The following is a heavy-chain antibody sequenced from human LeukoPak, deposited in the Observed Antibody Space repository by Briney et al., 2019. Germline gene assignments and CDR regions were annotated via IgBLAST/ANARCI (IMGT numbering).Heavy chain of an antibody. CDR3: ARDYGGKGDY. J-gene: IGHJ4*02. V-gene: IGHV4-59*01. CDR1: GGSISSYY. Sequence: PSGTLSLTCTVSGGSISSYYWSWIRQPPGKGLEWIGYVSYSGSTNYNPSLKSRVTISADTSKNQFSLKLTSVTAADTAVYYCARDYGGKGDYWGQGTLVTVS. D-gene: IGHD4-23*01. CDR2: VSYSGST.